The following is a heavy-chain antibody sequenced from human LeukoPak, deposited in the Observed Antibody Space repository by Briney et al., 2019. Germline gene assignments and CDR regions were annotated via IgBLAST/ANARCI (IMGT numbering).Heavy chain of an antibody. CDR2: ISSSSKTI. CDR3: AREGFVYGHYVVDY. CDR1: GLSITSYS. D-gene: IGHD4-17*01. V-gene: IGHV3-48*04. J-gene: IGHJ4*02. Sequence: GSLRLSCAACGLSITSYSMNWVRQAPGKGLEWISYISSSSKTIHYADSVKGRLTITRDNAKQSVYLQMNSLRVEDTAVYYCAREGFVYGHYVVDYWGQGTLVTVSS.